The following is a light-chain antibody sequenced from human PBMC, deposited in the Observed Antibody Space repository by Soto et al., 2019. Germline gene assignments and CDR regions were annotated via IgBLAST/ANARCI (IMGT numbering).Light chain of an antibody. CDR3: QSYDSSKEV. Sequence: FMLTQPNSVSESPGKTVTISCTRSSGSIASNYVQWYQQRPGSAPTTVIYEDNQRPSGVTDRFSGSIDSSSNSASLTISGLKTGDEADYYCQSYDSSKEVFGGGTKLTVL. CDR2: EDN. J-gene: IGLJ3*02. V-gene: IGLV6-57*03. CDR1: SGSIASNY.